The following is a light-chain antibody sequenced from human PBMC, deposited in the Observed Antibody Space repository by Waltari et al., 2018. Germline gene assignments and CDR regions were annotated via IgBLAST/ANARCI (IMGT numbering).Light chain of an antibody. J-gene: IGKJ5*01. CDR1: QSVNSY. Sequence: EIVLTQSPATLSLSPGERATLSCRTSQSVNSYVAWYKHKPGQAPRLLIYDASNRATGIPARFSGSGSGTDFTLTISSLEPDDFALYYCQQRFTWPSITFGQGTRLEIK. CDR2: DAS. CDR3: QQRFTWPSIT. V-gene: IGKV3-11*01.